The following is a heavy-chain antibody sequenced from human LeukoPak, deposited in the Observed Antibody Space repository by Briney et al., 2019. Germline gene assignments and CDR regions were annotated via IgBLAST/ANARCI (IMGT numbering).Heavy chain of an antibody. CDR2: ISGSGGST. CDR3: AKTWYYYDSSGYSESYYFDY. J-gene: IGHJ4*02. D-gene: IGHD3-22*01. CDR1: GFTFSSYA. Sequence: PGGSLRLSCAASGFTFSSYAMSWVRQAPGKGLEWVSAISGSGGSTYYADSVKGRFTISRDNSKNTLYLQVNSLRAEDTAVYYCAKTWYYYDSSGYSESYYFDYWGQGTLVTVSS. V-gene: IGHV3-23*01.